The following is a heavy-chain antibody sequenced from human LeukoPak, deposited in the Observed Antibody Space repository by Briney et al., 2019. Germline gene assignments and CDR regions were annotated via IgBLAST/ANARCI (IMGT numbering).Heavy chain of an antibody. J-gene: IGHJ3*02. Sequence: GGSVTLSRAASGLSASNNDMRWVRPAPGKGLEWVLVVSSGGGTYYADSVEGRFTISRDNAKNSRYLQMNSLRAEDTPVYYCARDLIIWGASLLGAFDIWGQGTMVTVSS. CDR1: GLSASNND. D-gene: IGHD3-16*01. V-gene: IGHV3-66*01. CDR3: ARDLIIWGASLLGAFDI. CDR2: VSSGGGT.